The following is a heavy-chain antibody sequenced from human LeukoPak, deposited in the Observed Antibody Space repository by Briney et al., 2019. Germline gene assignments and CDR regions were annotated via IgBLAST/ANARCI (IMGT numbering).Heavy chain of an antibody. CDR3: ARPWD. CDR2: MIYTGRT. Sequence: SETLSLTCSVSGDSITSGNYYWGWIRQPPGKGLEWIASMIYTGRTYYNLSLKSRVTISVDASKNQFSLKLTSVTAADTAVYYCARPWDWGQGTLVTVSS. J-gene: IGHJ4*02. V-gene: IGHV4-39*01. D-gene: IGHD1-26*01. CDR1: GDSITSGNYY.